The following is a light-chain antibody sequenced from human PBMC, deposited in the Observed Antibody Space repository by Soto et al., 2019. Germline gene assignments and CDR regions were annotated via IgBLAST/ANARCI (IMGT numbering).Light chain of an antibody. J-gene: IGKJ5*01. CDR1: QSVRNY. Sequence: EIVLTQSPATLSLSPGERATLSCRASQSVRNYLAWYQQKPGQAPRLLIYDASNRATGIPARFSGSGSGTEFTLPISSLQPEDFAVYYCHQRINWPPITFGQGTRLEIK. V-gene: IGKV3-11*01. CDR2: DAS. CDR3: HQRINWPPIT.